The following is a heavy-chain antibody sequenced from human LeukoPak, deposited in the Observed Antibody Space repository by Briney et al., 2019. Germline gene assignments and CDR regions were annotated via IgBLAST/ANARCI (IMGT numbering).Heavy chain of an antibody. CDR1: GGSISSGSYY. D-gene: IGHD5-24*01. J-gene: IGHJ4*02. Sequence: PSETLSLTCTVSGGSISSGSYYWSWIREPAGKGLEWIGRVYTSGSTSYNPSLKSRATISVDTSNNQFSLKLSSVAAADPAVYYCARDARDGYNSNLDYWGQGTLVTVSS. V-gene: IGHV4-61*02. CDR3: ARDARDGYNSNLDY. CDR2: VYTSGST.